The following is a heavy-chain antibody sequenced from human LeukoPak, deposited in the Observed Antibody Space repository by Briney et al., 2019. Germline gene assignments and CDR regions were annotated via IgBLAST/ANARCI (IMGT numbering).Heavy chain of an antibody. V-gene: IGHV4-59*08. CDR2: IYYSGST. CDR1: GGPISSYY. D-gene: IGHD1-26*01. J-gene: IGHJ3*02. CDR3: ARQELGNAFDI. Sequence: SETLSLTCTVSGGPISSYYWSWIRQPPGKGLEWIGYIYYSGSTNYNPSLKSRVTISVDTSKNQFSLKLSSVTAADTAVYYCARQELGNAFDIWGQGTMVTVSS.